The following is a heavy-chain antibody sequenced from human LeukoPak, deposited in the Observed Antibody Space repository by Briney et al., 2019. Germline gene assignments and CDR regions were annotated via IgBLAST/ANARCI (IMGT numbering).Heavy chain of an antibody. J-gene: IGHJ4*02. CDR1: GFTFSSYG. CDR3: AKDRHVEDLLTGSPSDY. Sequence: PGRSLRLSCAASGFTFSSYGMHWVRQAPGKGLEWVAVISYDGSKKYYADSVKGRFTIPRDNSKNTLYLQMNSLRAEDTAVYYCAKDRHVEDLLTGSPSDYWGQGTLVTVSS. V-gene: IGHV3-30*18. D-gene: IGHD3-9*01. CDR2: ISYDGSKK.